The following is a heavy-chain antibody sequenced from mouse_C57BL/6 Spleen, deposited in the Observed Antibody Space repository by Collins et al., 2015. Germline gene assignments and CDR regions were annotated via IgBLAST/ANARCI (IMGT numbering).Heavy chain of an antibody. CDR3: ARLYYYGHFDY. CDR2: INPDSSTI. Sequence: EVKLLESGGGLVQPGGSLKLSCAASGFDFSRYWMSWVRQAPGKGLEWIGEINPDSSTINYTPSLKDKFIISRDNAKNTQYLQMSKVRSEDTALYYCARLYYYGHFDYWGQGTTLTVSS. CDR1: GFDFSRYW. V-gene: IGHV4-1*02. D-gene: IGHD1-1*01. J-gene: IGHJ2*01.